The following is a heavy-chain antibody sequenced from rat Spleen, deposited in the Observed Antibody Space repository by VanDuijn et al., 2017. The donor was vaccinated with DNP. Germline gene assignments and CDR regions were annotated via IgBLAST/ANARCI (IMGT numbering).Heavy chain of an antibody. V-gene: IGHV5-7*01. D-gene: IGHD4-3*01. CDR3: ARQDNSGYFFAY. Sequence: EVLLVESDGGLVQPGRSLKLSCAVSGFTFSDYYMAWVRQAPAKGLEWVATISYNRGTPYYRDSVKGRFTISRDNAQNTLYLQMDSLRSEDTATYYCARQDNSGYFFAYWGQGTLVTVSS. CDR2: ISYNRGTP. CDR1: GFTFSDYY. J-gene: IGHJ3*01.